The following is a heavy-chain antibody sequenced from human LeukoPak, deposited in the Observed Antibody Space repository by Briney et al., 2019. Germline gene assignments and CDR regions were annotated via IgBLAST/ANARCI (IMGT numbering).Heavy chain of an antibody. CDR1: GFSFEDYS. V-gene: IGHV3-43*01. J-gene: IGHJ4*02. CDR3: AKDVGPNYSSSGLSDY. CDR2: INAYGTST. D-gene: IGHD5-24*01. Sequence: GGSLRLSCAASGFSFEDYSMHWVRQGPGQGLEWVSLINAYGTSTYYAASVKGRFTISRDNSKNSLFLQMNSLRTEDTALYYCAKDVGPNYSSSGLSDYWGQGTLVTVSS.